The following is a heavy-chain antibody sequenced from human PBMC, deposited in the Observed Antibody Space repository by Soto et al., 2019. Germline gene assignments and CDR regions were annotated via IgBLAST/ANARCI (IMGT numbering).Heavy chain of an antibody. CDR2: ISGSGGST. J-gene: IGHJ1*01. CDR3: AKDGVIRSRSGWYSIRDPKAEYFQH. CDR1: GFTFSSYA. Sequence: GSLRLACSASGFTFSSYAMSWVRQALGKGLEWVSAISGSGGSTYYADSVKGRFTISRDNSKNTLYLQMNSLRAEDTAVYYCAKDGVIRSRSGWYSIRDPKAEYFQHWGQGTPVTVYS. D-gene: IGHD6-19*01. V-gene: IGHV3-23*01.